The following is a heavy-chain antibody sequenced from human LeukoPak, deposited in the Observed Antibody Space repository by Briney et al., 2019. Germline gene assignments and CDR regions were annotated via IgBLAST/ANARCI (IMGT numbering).Heavy chain of an antibody. V-gene: IGHV1-24*01. CDR3: ATDEKMGVSGSYSYWYFDL. CDR1: GYTLTELS. J-gene: IGHJ2*01. D-gene: IGHD1-26*01. Sequence: ASVKVSCKVSGYTLTELSMHWVRQAPGKGLEWMGGFDPEDGETIYAQKFQGRVTMTEDTSTDTAYMELSSLRSEGTAVYYCATDEKMGVSGSYSYWYFDLWGRGTLVTVSS. CDR2: FDPEDGET.